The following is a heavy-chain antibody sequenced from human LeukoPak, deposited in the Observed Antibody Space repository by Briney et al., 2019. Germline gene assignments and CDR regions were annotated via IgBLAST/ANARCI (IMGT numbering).Heavy chain of an antibody. Sequence: GGSLRLSCAASGFTFSSYGMHWVRQAPGKGLEWVAFIRYDGSNKYYADSVKGRFTISRDNSKNTLYLQMNSLRAEDTAVYYCAKDFSVYYYDSRVLDYWGQGTLVTVSS. CDR2: IRYDGSNK. D-gene: IGHD3-22*01. J-gene: IGHJ4*02. V-gene: IGHV3-30*02. CDR1: GFTFSSYG. CDR3: AKDFSVYYYDSRVLDY.